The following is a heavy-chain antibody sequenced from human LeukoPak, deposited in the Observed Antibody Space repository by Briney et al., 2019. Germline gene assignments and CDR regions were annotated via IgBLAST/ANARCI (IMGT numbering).Heavy chain of an antibody. V-gene: IGHV4-4*07. CDR2: IYTSGST. J-gene: IGHJ4*02. CDR1: GGSISSYY. D-gene: IGHD5-18*01. CDR3: ASHTAMANFDY. Sequence: PSETLSLTCTVSGGSISSYYWSWIRQPAGKGLEWIGRIYTSGSTNYNPSLKSRVTISVDTSKNQFSLKLSSVTAADTAVYYCASHTAMANFDYWGQGTLVTVSS.